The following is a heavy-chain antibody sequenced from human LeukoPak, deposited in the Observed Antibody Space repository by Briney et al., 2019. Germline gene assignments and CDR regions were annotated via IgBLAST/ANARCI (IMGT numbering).Heavy chain of an antibody. CDR2: IWYDGRDK. D-gene: IGHD5-18*01. V-gene: IGHV3-30*02. J-gene: IGHJ4*02. CDR1: GFTFSGCG. Sequence: GGSLRLSCAASGFTFSGCGMHWVRQAPGKGLEWVAFIWYDGRDKYYVDSVKGRFTISRDNSKNTLYLQMNSLRAEDTAMYYCAKDPYSYGSYFDDWGQGTLVTVSS. CDR3: AKDPYSYGSYFDD.